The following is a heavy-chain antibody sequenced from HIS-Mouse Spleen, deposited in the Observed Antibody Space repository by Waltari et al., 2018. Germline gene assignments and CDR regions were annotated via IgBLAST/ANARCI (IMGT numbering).Heavy chain of an antibody. V-gene: IGHV3-33*06. CDR3: AKGKYYFDY. CDR2: IWYDGSNK. Sequence: QVQLVESGGGVVQPGGSLGLSCAASGFTFRSYGSHWVRQAPGKGLEWVAVIWYDGSNKYYADAGKGRFTISRDNSKNTLYLQMNSLRAEDTAVYYCAKGKYYFDYWGQGTLVTVSS. CDR1: GFTFRSYG. J-gene: IGHJ4*02.